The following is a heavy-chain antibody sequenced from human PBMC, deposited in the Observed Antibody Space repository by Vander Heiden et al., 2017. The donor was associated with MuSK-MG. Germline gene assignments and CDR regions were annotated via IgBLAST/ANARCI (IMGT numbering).Heavy chain of an antibody. V-gene: IGHV3-30*03. CDR2: ISYDGRST. J-gene: IGHJ3*02. CDR1: RSTFGYYG. Sequence: QVQLLASGVGVVQPGRSLRLSCAASRSTFGYYGFPWVRQAPGKGLEWLAVISYDGRSTFYADSVKGRFTISRDNSKSTVFLQMNSLRPDDTALYYCARDGRWGADDAFDIWGQGTRVIVSS. D-gene: IGHD1-26*01. CDR3: ARDGRWGADDAFDI.